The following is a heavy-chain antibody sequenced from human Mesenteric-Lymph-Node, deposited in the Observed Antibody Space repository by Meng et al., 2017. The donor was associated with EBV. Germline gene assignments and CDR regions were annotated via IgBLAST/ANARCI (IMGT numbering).Heavy chain of an antibody. D-gene: IGHD1-7*01. Sequence: QLVQSGAEVKRPGDSGKVSCQASGYTFNIYGISWVRQAPGQGLEWMGWIGTYNGDTKYAQNLQGRLTITTDTSTSTVYMELRSLRSDDSALYYCARDDWVLDLRRPLDYWGQGTLVTVSS. CDR1: GYTFNIYG. V-gene: IGHV1-18*01. CDR3: ARDDWVLDLRRPLDY. CDR2: IGTYNGDT. J-gene: IGHJ4*02.